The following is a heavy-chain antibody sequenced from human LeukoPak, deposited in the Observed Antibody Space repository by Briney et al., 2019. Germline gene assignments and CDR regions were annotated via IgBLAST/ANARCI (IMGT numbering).Heavy chain of an antibody. J-gene: IGHJ6*02. Sequence: GGSLRLSCAASGFTFSSYAMHWVRQAPGKGLEWVAVISYDGSNKYYADSVKGRFTISRDNSKNTLYLQMNSLRAEDTAVYYCAKDSSGWYGLGYYYYGMDVWGQGTRSPSP. CDR2: ISYDGSNK. CDR3: AKDSSGWYGLGYYYYGMDV. V-gene: IGHV3-30*01. CDR1: GFTFSSYA. D-gene: IGHD6-19*01.